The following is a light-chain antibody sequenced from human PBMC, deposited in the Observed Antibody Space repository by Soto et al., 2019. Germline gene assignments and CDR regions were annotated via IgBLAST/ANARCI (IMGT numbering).Light chain of an antibody. Sequence: EIVMTQSPATLSVSQGERATLSCRASQSVSSNLAWYQQKPGQAPRLLIYGASTRATGIPARVSGSGAGTDFTLTISSLQSEDFAVYYCQQYNNWPWTFGQGTKVEIK. CDR2: GAS. CDR3: QQYNNWPWT. CDR1: QSVSSN. V-gene: IGKV3-15*01. J-gene: IGKJ1*01.